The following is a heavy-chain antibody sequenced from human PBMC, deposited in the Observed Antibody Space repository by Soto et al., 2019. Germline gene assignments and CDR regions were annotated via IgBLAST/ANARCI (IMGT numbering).Heavy chain of an antibody. CDR1: AFTFTNSA. Sequence: SVKVSCKASAFTFTNSAVQWVRQARGQRPEWIGWIVVGNGNTNYAQKFQGRVTITRDMSTTTVYLELSSLRSEDTAVYYCAADKGGYDFWSGPTIGLDVWGQGTTVTVSS. D-gene: IGHD3-3*01. CDR3: AADKGGYDFWSGPTIGLDV. V-gene: IGHV1-58*01. J-gene: IGHJ6*02. CDR2: IVVGNGNT.